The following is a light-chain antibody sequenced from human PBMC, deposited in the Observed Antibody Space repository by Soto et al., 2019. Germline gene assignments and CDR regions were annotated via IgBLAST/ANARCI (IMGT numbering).Light chain of an antibody. CDR3: QHYNTYPWT. Sequence: DIQMTQSPSILSASVGDRVTTTCRASQSISSWLAWYQQKPGKAPNLLIHKASHLESGVPSRFSGSGSGTEFTLTISSLQPGDFATYYCQHYNTYPWTFGSGTKVEIK. J-gene: IGKJ1*01. CDR2: KAS. CDR1: QSISSW. V-gene: IGKV1-5*03.